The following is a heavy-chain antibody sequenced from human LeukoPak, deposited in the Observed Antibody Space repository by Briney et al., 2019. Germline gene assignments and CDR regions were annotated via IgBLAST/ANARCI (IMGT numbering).Heavy chain of an antibody. D-gene: IGHD3-22*01. Sequence: AGGSLRLSCAAAGFTFSSYGMHWVRQAPGKGLEWVAFIRYDGSNKYYADSVKGRFTISRDNSKNTLYLQMNSLRAEDTAVYYCAKDYFDGYYYDSSGLSYFDYWGQGTLVTVSS. CDR1: GFTFSSYG. CDR3: AKDYFDGYYYDSSGLSYFDY. CDR2: IRYDGSNK. V-gene: IGHV3-30*02. J-gene: IGHJ4*02.